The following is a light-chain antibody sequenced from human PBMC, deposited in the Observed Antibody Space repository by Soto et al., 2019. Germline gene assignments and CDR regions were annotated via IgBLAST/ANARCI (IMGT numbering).Light chain of an antibody. Sequence: SPATLSVSPGERATLSCRASQSVSSNLAWYQQKPGQAPRLLIYGASTRATGIPARFSGSGSGTEFTLTISSLQSEDFAVYYCPQSNNWPAFTFGQGTRLEIK. J-gene: IGKJ5*01. CDR1: QSVSSN. CDR2: GAS. CDR3: PQSNNWPAFT. V-gene: IGKV3-15*01.